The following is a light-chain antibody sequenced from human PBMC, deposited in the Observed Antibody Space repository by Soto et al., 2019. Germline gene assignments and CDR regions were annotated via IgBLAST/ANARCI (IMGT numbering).Light chain of an antibody. CDR3: SSYPSSDTLVVV. CDR2: EVS. J-gene: IGLJ2*01. Sequence: QSALTQPASVSGSPGQSITISCTGTSTDIGYYDYVSWYQQHPGKAPKVIISEVSNRPSGVSNRFSGSKSGNTASLTISGLQAEDEADYYCSSYPSSDTLVVVFGGGTKVTVL. CDR1: STDIGYYDY. V-gene: IGLV2-14*01.